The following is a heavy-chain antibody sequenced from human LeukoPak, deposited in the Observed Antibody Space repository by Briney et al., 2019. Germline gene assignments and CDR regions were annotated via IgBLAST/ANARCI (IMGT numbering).Heavy chain of an antibody. CDR1: GGSISSYY. Sequence: PSETLSLTCTVSGGSISSYYWSWIRQPPGKGLEWIGYIYYSGSTNYNPSLKSRVTISVDTSKNQFSLKLSSVTAADTAVYYCASSTGASHYNYYMDVWGKGTTVTVSS. CDR2: IYYSGST. J-gene: IGHJ6*03. CDR3: ASSTGASHYNYYMDV. V-gene: IGHV4-59*08. D-gene: IGHD1-1*01.